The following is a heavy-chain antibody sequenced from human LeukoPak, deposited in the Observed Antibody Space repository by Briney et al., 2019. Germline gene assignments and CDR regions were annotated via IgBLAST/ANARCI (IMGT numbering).Heavy chain of an antibody. D-gene: IGHD3-22*01. CDR3: ARFYYYDSSGYYYSFDY. V-gene: IGHV4-59*01. CDR1: GGSISSYY. J-gene: IGHJ4*02. CDR2: IYYSGST. Sequence: SETLSLTCTVSGGSISSYYWSWIRQPPGKGLEWIGYIYYSGSTNYNPSLKSRVTISVDTSKNQFSLKLSSATAADTAVYYCARFYYYDSSGYYYSFDYWGQGTLVTVSS.